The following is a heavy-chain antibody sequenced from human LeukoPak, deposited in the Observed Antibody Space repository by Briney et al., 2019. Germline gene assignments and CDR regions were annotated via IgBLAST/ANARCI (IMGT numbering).Heavy chain of an antibody. CDR3: ARVGDYALKD. V-gene: IGHV4-4*07. D-gene: IGHD3-16*01. CDR2: FYNSGST. Sequence: PSETLSLTCTVSGGSISNYYWSWIRQPAGKGLEWIGSFYNSGSTNCNPSLKSRVTMSVDTSKNQFSLKLSSVTAADTAVYYCARVGDYALKDWGQGTLVTVSS. CDR1: GGSISNYY. J-gene: IGHJ4*02.